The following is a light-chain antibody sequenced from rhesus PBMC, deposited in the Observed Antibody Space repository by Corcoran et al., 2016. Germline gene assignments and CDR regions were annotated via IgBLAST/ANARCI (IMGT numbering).Light chain of an antibody. V-gene: IGKV1-66*01. Sequence: DIQMTQSPSSLSAAVGDRVTITCRASQDINNYLSWYQQKPGKAPKPLTYFAPSLEAGAPAGVSGIISGTDYSLTISSVQPDDFATYYCHQYNNSPFTFGPGTKLDIK. J-gene: IGKJ3*01. CDR1: QDINNY. CDR3: HQYNNSPFT. CDR2: FAP.